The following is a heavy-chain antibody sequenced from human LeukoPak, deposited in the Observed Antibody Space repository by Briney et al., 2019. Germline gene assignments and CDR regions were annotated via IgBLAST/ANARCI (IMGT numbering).Heavy chain of an antibody. D-gene: IGHD6-19*01. Sequence: PGASLRLSCAASGFTFSSYAMHWVRQAPGKGLEWVAVISYDGSNKYYADSVKGRFTISRDNSKNTLYLQMNSLRAEDTAVYYCASAILRIAVADRFDYWGQGTLVTVSS. J-gene: IGHJ4*02. CDR2: ISYDGSNK. CDR1: GFTFSSYA. V-gene: IGHV3-30-3*01. CDR3: ASAILRIAVADRFDY.